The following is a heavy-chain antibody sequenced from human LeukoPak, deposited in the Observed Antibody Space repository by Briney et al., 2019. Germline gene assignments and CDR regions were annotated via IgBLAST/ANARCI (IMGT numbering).Heavy chain of an antibody. CDR3: ARSTGINWFDP. Sequence: SETLSPTCTVSGGSISSYYWSWIRQPPGKGLEWIGYIYYSGSTNYNPSLKSRVTISVDTSKNQFSLKLSSVTAADTAVYYCARSTGINWFDPWGQGTLVTVSS. D-gene: IGHD2-8*02. CDR2: IYYSGST. V-gene: IGHV4-59*01. J-gene: IGHJ5*02. CDR1: GGSISSYY.